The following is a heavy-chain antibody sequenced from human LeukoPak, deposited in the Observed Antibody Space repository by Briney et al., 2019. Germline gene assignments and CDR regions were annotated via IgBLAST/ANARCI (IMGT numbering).Heavy chain of an antibody. Sequence: SETLSLTCTVSGGSISSYYWSWIRQPPGKGLDWIGYTNYSGSTNYNPSLKSRVTISVDTSKNQFSLKLSSVTAADAAVYYCARDLYGDYPRGYYGMDVWGKGTTVTVSS. CDR1: GGSISSYY. CDR2: TNYSGST. D-gene: IGHD4-17*01. J-gene: IGHJ6*04. V-gene: IGHV4-59*01. CDR3: ARDLYGDYPRGYYGMDV.